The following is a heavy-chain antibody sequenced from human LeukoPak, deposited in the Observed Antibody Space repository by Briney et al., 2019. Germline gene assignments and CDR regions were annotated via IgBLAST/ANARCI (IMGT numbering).Heavy chain of an antibody. Sequence: ASVKVSCKASGYTFTSCDINWVRQATGQGLEWMGWKNPNSSRTGFAQKFQGRLTMTTNTSISTAYMELSSLTSEDTAVYYCARGPVSTHGMDVWGQGTTVTVSS. CDR3: ARGPVSTHGMDV. J-gene: IGHJ6*02. CDR1: GYTFTSCD. V-gene: IGHV1-8*01. CDR2: KNPNSSRT. D-gene: IGHD2-2*01.